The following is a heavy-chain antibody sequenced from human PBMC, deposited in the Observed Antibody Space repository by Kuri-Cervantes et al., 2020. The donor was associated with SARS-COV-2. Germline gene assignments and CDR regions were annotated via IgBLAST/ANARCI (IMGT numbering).Heavy chain of an antibody. V-gene: IGHV5-10-1*01. J-gene: IGHJ6*02. Sequence: GESLKISRQGSGYSFTSYWISWVRQMPGKGLEWMGRIDPSDSYTNYSPSFQGHVTISADRSISTAYLQWSSLKAPDTAMYYCARDMTYYYYGMDVWGQGTTVTVSS. CDR1: GYSFTSYW. CDR3: ARDMTYYYYGMDV. CDR2: IDPSDSYT.